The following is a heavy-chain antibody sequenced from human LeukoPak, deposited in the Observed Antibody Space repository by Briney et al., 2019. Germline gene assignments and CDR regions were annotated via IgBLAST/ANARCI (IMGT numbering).Heavy chain of an antibody. Sequence: GGSLRLSCAASGFTFSTYWMSWLRQAPGKGLEWVAYIRQDGSDEYYVNSVKGRFTISRDNARNSLYLQMGSLRVEDTAVYYCAKDRNFFSWGQGTMVTVSS. CDR2: IRQDGSDE. D-gene: IGHD1-1*01. CDR1: GFTFSTYW. J-gene: IGHJ3*01. V-gene: IGHV3-7*01. CDR3: AKDRNFFS.